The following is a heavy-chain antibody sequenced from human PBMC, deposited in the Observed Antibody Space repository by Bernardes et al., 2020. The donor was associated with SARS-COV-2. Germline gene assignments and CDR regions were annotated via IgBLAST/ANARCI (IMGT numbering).Heavy chain of an antibody. D-gene: IGHD1-26*01. V-gene: IGHV4-4*09. Sequence: SETLSLTCTVSGVSITNYYWSWIRQPPGKGLEYIGFIHNDGSTNHNPSLRGRVTTSIDTPNNQFSLRLNSVTAADTAVYYCARLRSRGGEWDSWGQGTLVTVSS. J-gene: IGHJ4*02. CDR1: GVSITNYY. CDR3: ARLRSRGGEWDS. CDR2: IHNDGST.